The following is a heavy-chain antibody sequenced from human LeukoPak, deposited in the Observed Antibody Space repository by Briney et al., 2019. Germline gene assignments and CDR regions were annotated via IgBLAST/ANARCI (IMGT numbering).Heavy chain of an antibody. J-gene: IGHJ4*02. V-gene: IGHV3-30-3*01. D-gene: IGHD5-18*01. CDR3: ARDYATDTDMV. Sequence: PGRSLRLSCAASGFTFSSYAMHWVRQAPGKGLEWVAVISYDGSNKYYADSVEGRFTISRDNSKNTLYLQMNSLRAEDTAVYHYARDYATDTDMVWGQGTLVTVSS. CDR1: GFTFSSYA. CDR2: ISYDGSNK.